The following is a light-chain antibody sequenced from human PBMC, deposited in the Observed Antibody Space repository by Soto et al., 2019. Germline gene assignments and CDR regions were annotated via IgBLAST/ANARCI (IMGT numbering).Light chain of an antibody. Sequence: EKVMTQSPATLSVSLGERATLSCRASQTINSNLAWYQQKPGQAPRLLIYGASTRATDFPDRFSGSGSGTEFTLTIRSLQSEDSAVYYCQQYETWPWTFGQGTKVEIK. CDR1: QTINSN. V-gene: IGKV3-15*01. CDR3: QQYETWPWT. CDR2: GAS. J-gene: IGKJ1*01.